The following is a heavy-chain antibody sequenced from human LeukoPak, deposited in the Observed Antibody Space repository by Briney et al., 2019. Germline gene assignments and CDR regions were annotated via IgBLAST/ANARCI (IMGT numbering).Heavy chain of an antibody. J-gene: IGHJ4*02. D-gene: IGHD2-2*01. CDR2: FDPEDGET. Sequence: GASVKVSCKVSGYTLTELSMHWVRQAPGKGLEWMGGFDPEDGETIYAQKFQGRVTMTEDTSTDTAYMELSSLRSEDTAVYYCATSICSSTSCPFDYWGQGTLVTVSS. V-gene: IGHV1-24*01. CDR3: ATSICSSTSCPFDY. CDR1: GYTLTELS.